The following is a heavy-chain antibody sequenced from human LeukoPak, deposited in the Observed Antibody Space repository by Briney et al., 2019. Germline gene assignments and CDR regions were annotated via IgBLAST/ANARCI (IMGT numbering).Heavy chain of an antibody. V-gene: IGHV4-38-2*01. CDR1: GYSISSGYY. CDR3: ARIDGYTYGYAAY. Sequence: SETLSLTCAVSGYSISSGYYWGWIRQPPGKGLELIGNIYPSGSTYYNPSLNSRVTISVDTSKNQSSLKLTSVTAADTAVYYCARIDGYTYGYAAYWGQGTLVTVSS. CDR2: IYPSGST. J-gene: IGHJ4*02. D-gene: IGHD5-18*01.